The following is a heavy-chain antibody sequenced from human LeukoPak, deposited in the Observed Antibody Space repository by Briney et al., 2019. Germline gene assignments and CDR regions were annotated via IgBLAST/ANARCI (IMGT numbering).Heavy chain of an antibody. J-gene: IGHJ5*01. Sequence: SETLSLTCPVSGGSITSHFWSWIRQPPGKGLEWIGYIHYSGRTNYNPSLKSRVTISPDTSKNQLFLKLNSVTAADTAVYYCARLVWLGESPGRWFDSWGQGTLVTVSS. V-gene: IGHV4-59*11. D-gene: IGHD3-10*01. CDR2: IHYSGRT. CDR3: ARLVWLGESPGRWFDS. CDR1: GGSITSHF.